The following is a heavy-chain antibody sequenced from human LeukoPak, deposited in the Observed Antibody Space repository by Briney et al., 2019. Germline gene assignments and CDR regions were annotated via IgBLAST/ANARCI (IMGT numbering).Heavy chain of an antibody. J-gene: IGHJ4*02. D-gene: IGHD6-19*01. CDR3: ARDLKRGYSSGRYSWGTGSSNDY. CDR2: ISVYNGNT. Sequence: ASVKVSCKASGYTFTSYGISWVRQAPGQGLEWMGWISVYNGNTNYAQKLQGRVTMTTDTSTSTAYMELRSLRYDDTAVYYCARDLKRGYSSGRYSWGTGSSNDYWGQGTLVTVSS. CDR1: GYTFTSYG. V-gene: IGHV1-18*01.